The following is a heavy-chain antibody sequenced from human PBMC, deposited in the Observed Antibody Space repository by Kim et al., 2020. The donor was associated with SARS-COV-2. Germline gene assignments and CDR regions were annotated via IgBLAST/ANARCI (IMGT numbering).Heavy chain of an antibody. J-gene: IGHJ4*02. CDR2: ISWNSGSI. Sequence: GGSLRLSCAASGFTFDDYAMYWVRQAPGKGLEWVSGISWNSGSIAYADSVKDRFSISRDNAKNSLYLQMNSLRAEDTALYYCAKDYYDSSGYFSFDSWGLGTLVTVSS. D-gene: IGHD3-22*01. CDR1: GFTFDDYA. CDR3: AKDYYDSSGYFSFDS. V-gene: IGHV3-9*01.